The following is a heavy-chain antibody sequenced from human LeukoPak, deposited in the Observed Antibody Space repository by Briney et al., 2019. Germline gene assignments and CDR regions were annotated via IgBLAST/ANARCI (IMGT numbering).Heavy chain of an antibody. Sequence: SETLSLTCTVSGGSISSSTYFWGWIRQPPGKGLEWIGTIYYSGSTYYNPSLKSRVTISVDSSKNQFSLRLSSVTAADTAVYYCARGGIAVAGYYFDYWGQGTLVTVSS. J-gene: IGHJ4*02. D-gene: IGHD6-19*01. CDR1: GGSISSSTYF. CDR3: ARGGIAVAGYYFDY. V-gene: IGHV4-39*07. CDR2: IYYSGST.